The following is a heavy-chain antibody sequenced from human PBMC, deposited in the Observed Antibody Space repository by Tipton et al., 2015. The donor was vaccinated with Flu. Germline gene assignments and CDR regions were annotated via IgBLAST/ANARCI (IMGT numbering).Heavy chain of an antibody. CDR3: ARVPRNNWNAYGAFDI. CDR1: GFTFSDYY. J-gene: IGHJ3*02. V-gene: IGHV3-11*01. CDR2: ISSSGSTI. Sequence: GSLRLSCAASGFTFSDYYMSWIRQAPGKGLGWVSYISSSGSTIYYADSVKGRFTISRDNAKNSLYLQMNSLRAEDTAVYYCARVPRNNWNAYGAFDIWGQGTMVTVSS. D-gene: IGHD1-20*01.